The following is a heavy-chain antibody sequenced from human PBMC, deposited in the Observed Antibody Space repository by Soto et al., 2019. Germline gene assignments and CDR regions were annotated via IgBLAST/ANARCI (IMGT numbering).Heavy chain of an antibody. Sequence: GGSLRLSCAASGFTFSSYSMNWVRQAPGKGLEWVSSISSSSSYIYYADSVKGRFTISRDNAKNSLYLQMNSLRAEDTAVYYCARYIQQYQLHIDAYDIWGQGTMVTVSS. CDR1: GFTFSSYS. J-gene: IGHJ3*02. D-gene: IGHD2-2*01. CDR3: ARYIQQYQLHIDAYDI. CDR2: ISSSSSYI. V-gene: IGHV3-21*01.